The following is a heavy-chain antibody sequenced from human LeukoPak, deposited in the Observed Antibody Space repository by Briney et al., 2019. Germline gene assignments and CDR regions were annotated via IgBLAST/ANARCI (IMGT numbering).Heavy chain of an antibody. CDR2: ISGSGGST. CDR1: GFTFSSYA. D-gene: IGHD2/OR15-2a*01. Sequence: GGSLRLSCAASGFTFSSYAMSWVRQAPGKGLEWVSAISGSGGSTYYADSVKGRFTISRDNSKNTLYLQMNSLRAEDTAVYYCARHSTGDSDAFDIWGQGTMVTVSS. CDR3: ARHSTGDSDAFDI. J-gene: IGHJ3*02. V-gene: IGHV3-23*01.